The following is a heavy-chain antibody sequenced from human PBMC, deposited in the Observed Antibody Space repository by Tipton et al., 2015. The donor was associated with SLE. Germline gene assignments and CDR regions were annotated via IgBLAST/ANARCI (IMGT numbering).Heavy chain of an antibody. CDR2: ISSSSSYI. CDR3: ARGGYYYGSGSPDVFDI. CDR1: GFTFSSYS. D-gene: IGHD3-10*01. V-gene: IGHV3-21*03. J-gene: IGHJ3*02. Sequence: SLRLSCAASGFTFSSYSMNWVRQAPGRGLEWVSFISSSSSYIYYADSVKGPFTISRDNAKNSLYLQMNSLRAEDTAVYYCARGGYYYGSGSPDVFDIWGQGTMVTVSS.